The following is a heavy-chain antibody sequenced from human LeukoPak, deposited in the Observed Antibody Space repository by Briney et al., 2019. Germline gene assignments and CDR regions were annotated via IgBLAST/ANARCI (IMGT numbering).Heavy chain of an antibody. D-gene: IGHD3-22*01. CDR3: AKDSQYYDSSGYYYFDY. CDR1: GFTFSSYA. CDR2: ISGSGGST. J-gene: IGHJ4*02. V-gene: IGHV3-23*01. Sequence: GGSLRLSGAASGFTFSSYAMSWVRQAPGKGLEWVSAISGSGGSTYYADSVKGRFTISRDNSKNTLYLQMNSLTAEDPAVYYCAKDSQYYDSSGYYYFDYWGQGALVTVSS.